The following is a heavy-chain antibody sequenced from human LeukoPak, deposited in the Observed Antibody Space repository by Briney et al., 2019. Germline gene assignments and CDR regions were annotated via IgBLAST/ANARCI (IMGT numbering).Heavy chain of an antibody. CDR2: IYTSGST. D-gene: IGHD5-12*01. J-gene: IGHJ5*02. Sequence: SETLSLTCTVSGGSISSYYWSWIRQPAGKGLEWIGRIYTSGSTNYNPSLKSRVTISVDTSKNQFSLKLSSVTAADTAVYFCARGSVATARDWFDPWGQGTLVTVSS. CDR3: ARGSVATARDWFDP. CDR1: GGSISSYY. V-gene: IGHV4-4*07.